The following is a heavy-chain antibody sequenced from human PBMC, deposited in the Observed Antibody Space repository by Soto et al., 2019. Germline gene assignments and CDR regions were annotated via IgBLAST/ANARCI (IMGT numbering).Heavy chain of an antibody. Sequence: QFQLVQSGSEVKRPGATVKVSCKPTGYSFKGSAFSWLRQAPGQGLEWRGWISAYNGKTIYSQKLKDRFTMTTDTSTSTAYMELRNLGSDDTAVYYCARCYSDYGDDGLSLRYWGQGTLVTVSS. CDR2: ISAYNGKT. D-gene: IGHD4-17*01. V-gene: IGHV1-18*01. J-gene: IGHJ1*01. CDR3: ARCYSDYGDDGLSLRY. CDR1: GYSFKGSA.